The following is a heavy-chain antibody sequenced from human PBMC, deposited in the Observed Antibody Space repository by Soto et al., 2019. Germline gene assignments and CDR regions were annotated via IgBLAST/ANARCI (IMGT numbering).Heavy chain of an antibody. Sequence: ASVKVSCKASGYTFTDYFIHWVRQAPGQGLKWIGWINPYSGGADLSQKFQGRVTMTRDTSISTAYMEVSSLRSDDTAVFYCARLMHYSHSGGSSHSGFDMWGQGTLVTLSS. V-gene: IGHV1-2*02. CDR3: ARLMHYSHSGGSSHSGFDM. CDR1: GYTFTDYF. J-gene: IGHJ4*01. CDR2: INPYSGGA. D-gene: IGHD2-21*01.